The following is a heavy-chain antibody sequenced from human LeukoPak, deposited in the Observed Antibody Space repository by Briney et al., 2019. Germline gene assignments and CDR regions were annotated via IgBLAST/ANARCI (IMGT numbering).Heavy chain of an antibody. CDR2: IYYSGST. CDR3: ARVPRVAYXGGDCXYYFDX. Sequence: SETLSLTCTVSGGSISSYYWSWIRQPPGKGLEWIGYIYYSGSTNYNPSLKSRVTISVDTSKNQFSLKLSSVTAADTAVYYCARVPRVAYXGGDCXYYFDXWGQGTLVTVSS. V-gene: IGHV4-59*01. CDR1: GGSISSYY. D-gene: IGHD2-21*02. J-gene: IGHJ4*02.